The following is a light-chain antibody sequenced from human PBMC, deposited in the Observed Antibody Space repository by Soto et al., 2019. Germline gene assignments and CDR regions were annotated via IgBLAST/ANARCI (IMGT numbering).Light chain of an antibody. CDR2: DNI. Sequence: QSVLTQPPSVSGAPGQTVTISCTGSSSDIGAGYDVHWYQQFPGTAPKLLIYDNIRRPSGVPDRFSGSKSGTSASLAITGLQAEDEADYYCQSYDDRLSGVVFGGGTKLTVL. CDR1: SSDIGAGYD. CDR3: QSYDDRLSGVV. J-gene: IGLJ2*01. V-gene: IGLV1-40*01.